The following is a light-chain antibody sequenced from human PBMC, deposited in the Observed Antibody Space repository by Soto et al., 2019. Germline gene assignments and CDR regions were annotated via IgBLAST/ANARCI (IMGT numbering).Light chain of an antibody. J-gene: IGKJ5*01. Sequence: EIGLTQSPATLSLSPGERAILSCRASQSVGTFLAWFQQKPGQPPRLLIYNASNRTTGIPARFSGSGSGTDFTLTISSLEPEDFAVYYCQQRGDWPPITFGQGTRLEIK. CDR1: QSVGTF. V-gene: IGKV3-11*01. CDR3: QQRGDWPPIT. CDR2: NAS.